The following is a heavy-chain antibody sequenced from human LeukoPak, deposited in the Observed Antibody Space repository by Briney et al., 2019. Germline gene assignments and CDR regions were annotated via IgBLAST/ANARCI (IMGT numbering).Heavy chain of an antibody. V-gene: IGHV1-2*02. CDR3: ARQYYYYYGMDV. CDR2: INPNSGGT. J-gene: IGHJ6*02. Sequence: GASVKVSCKASGYTFTGYYIHWVRQAPGQGLEWMGWINPNSGGTNYAQKFQGRVTMTRDTSISTAYMELSRLRSDDTAVYYCARQYYYYYGMDVWGQGTTVTVSS. CDR1: GYTFTGYY.